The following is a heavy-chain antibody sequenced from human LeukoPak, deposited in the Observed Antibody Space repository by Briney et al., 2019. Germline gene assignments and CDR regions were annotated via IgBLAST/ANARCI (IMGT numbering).Heavy chain of an antibody. V-gene: IGHV4-59*01. D-gene: IGHD6-19*01. CDR1: GGSFIGSH. Sequence: SETLSLTCAVSGGSFIGSHWNWIRQPPGKGLEWVGYIYYSGSTNYKPSLKRRVTISVDTSKNQFSLKVSSVTAADTAVYYCASSRSSSGWSLIDYWGQGALVTVSS. CDR2: IYYSGST. CDR3: ASSRSSSGWSLIDY. J-gene: IGHJ4*02.